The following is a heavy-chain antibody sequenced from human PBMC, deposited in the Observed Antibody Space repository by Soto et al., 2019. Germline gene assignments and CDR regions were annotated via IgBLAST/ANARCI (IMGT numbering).Heavy chain of an antibody. Sequence: ASVKVSCKVSGYTLTELSMHGVRQAPGKGVEWMGGFDPEDGETIYAQKFQGRVTMTEDTSTATAYMELSSLRSEDTAVYYCATDLTFGSTSAFDIWGQGTMVTVSS. CDR2: FDPEDGET. V-gene: IGHV1-24*01. J-gene: IGHJ3*02. CDR1: GYTLTELS. D-gene: IGHD3-9*01. CDR3: ATDLTFGSTSAFDI.